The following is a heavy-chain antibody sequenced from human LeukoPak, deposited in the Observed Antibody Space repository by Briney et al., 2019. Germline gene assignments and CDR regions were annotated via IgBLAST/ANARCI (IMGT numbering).Heavy chain of an antibody. CDR2: ITGSDGSS. CDR3: AKWGDYYILTGYYVPDY. CDR1: GFTFTNYA. J-gene: IGHJ4*02. D-gene: IGHD3-9*01. Sequence: GGSLRLSCVASGFTFTNYAMSWVRQAPGKGLEWVSAITGSDGSSYYADSVKGRFTISRDNSKNTLYLQVNSLRAEDTAVYYCAKWGDYYILTGYYVPDYWGQGTRVTVSS. V-gene: IGHV3-23*01.